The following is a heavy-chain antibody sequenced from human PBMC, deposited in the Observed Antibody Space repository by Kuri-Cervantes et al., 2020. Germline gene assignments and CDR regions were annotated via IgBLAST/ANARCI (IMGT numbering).Heavy chain of an antibody. D-gene: IGHD2-2*01. CDR2: ISWNSGSI. CDR3: ARDNVPWAMDSLWI. J-gene: IGHJ3*02. CDR1: GFTFDDYA. V-gene: IGHV3-9*01. Sequence: GGSLRLSCAASGFTFDDYAMHWVRQAPGKGLEWVSGISWNSGSIGYADSAKGRFTISRDNAKNSLYLQMNSLRAEDTAVYYCARDNVPWAMDSLWIWGQGTMVTVSS.